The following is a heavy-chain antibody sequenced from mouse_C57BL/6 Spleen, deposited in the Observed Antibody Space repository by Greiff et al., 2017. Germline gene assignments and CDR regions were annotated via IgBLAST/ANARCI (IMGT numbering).Heavy chain of an antibody. D-gene: IGHD2-3*01. CDR3: AIDGYPYAMDY. Sequence: VKLQQSGPELVKPGASVKISCKASGYAFSSSWMNWVKQRPGKGLEWIGRIYPGDGDTNYNGKFKGKATLTADKSSSTAYMQLSSLTSEDSAVYFCAIDGYPYAMDYWGQGTSVTVSS. V-gene: IGHV1-82*01. CDR2: IYPGDGDT. J-gene: IGHJ4*01. CDR1: GYAFSSSW.